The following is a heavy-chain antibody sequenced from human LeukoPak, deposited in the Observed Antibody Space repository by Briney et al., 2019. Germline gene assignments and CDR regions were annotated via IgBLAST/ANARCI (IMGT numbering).Heavy chain of an antibody. D-gene: IGHD2-2*01. Sequence: PGRSLRLSCAASGFTFSSYAMHWVRQAPGKGLEWVAVISYDGGNKYYADSVKGRFTISRDNSKNTLYLQMNSLRAEDTAVYYCAKLPYCSSTSCYVGDYWGQGTLVTVSS. CDR3: AKLPYCSSTSCYVGDY. V-gene: IGHV3-30*18. J-gene: IGHJ4*02. CDR1: GFTFSSYA. CDR2: ISYDGGNK.